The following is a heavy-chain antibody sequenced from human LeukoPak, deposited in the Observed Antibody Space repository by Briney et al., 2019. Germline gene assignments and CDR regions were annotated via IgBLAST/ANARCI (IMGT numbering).Heavy chain of an antibody. Sequence: SETLSLTCTVSGGSISSYYWSWIRQPPGKGLEWIGYIYYSGSTNYNPSLKSRVTISVDTSKNQFSLKLSSVTAADTAVYYCARSHTGYSSSWYVGWGQGTLVTVSS. CDR1: GGSISSYY. D-gene: IGHD6-13*01. CDR3: ARSHTGYSSSWYVG. J-gene: IGHJ4*02. V-gene: IGHV4-59*01. CDR2: IYYSGST.